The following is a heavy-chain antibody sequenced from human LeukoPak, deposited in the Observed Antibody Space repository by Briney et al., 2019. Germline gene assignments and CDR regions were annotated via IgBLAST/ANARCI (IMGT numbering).Heavy chain of an antibody. CDR2: INSDGSST. CDR1: GFTFSSYW. CDR3: ARDWDGYGAPGDY. Sequence: PGGSLRLSCAASGFTFSSYWMLWVRQAPGKGLVWVSRINSDGSSTSYADSVKGRFTISRDNAKNTLYLQMNSLRAEDTAVYYCARDWDGYGAPGDYWGQGTLVTVSS. V-gene: IGHV3-74*01. J-gene: IGHJ4*02. D-gene: IGHD5-24*01.